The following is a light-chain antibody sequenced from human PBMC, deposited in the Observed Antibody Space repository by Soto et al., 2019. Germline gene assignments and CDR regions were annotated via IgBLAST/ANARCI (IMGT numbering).Light chain of an antibody. CDR3: QQSYSTPYT. CDR1: QSISSY. Sequence: DIQMTQSPSSLSASVGDRVTITCRASQSISSYLNWYQQKPGKAPTLLIYAASSLQSGVPSRFSGSGSGTDFTLNISSLQPEDFATYYCQQSYSTPYTFGQGTKRASK. V-gene: IGKV1-39*01. CDR2: AAS. J-gene: IGKJ2*01.